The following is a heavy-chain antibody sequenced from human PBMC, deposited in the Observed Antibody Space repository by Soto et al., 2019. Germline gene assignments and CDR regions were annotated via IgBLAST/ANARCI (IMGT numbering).Heavy chain of an antibody. CDR3: ERSHIAAAGIFDY. V-gene: IGHV4-59*01. CDR2: IYYSGST. J-gene: IGHJ4*02. D-gene: IGHD6-13*01. CDR1: GASISSYY. Sequence: XATLSLTATVSGASISSYYWSWIRQPPGKGLEWIGYIYYSGSTNYNPSLKSRVTISVDTSKNQFSLKLSSVTAADTAVYYCERSHIAAAGIFDYWGQGTLVTVSS.